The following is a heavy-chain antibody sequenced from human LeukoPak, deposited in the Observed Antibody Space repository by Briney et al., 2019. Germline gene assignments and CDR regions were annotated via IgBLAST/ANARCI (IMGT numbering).Heavy chain of an antibody. CDR3: AKERLGTLDAFDI. J-gene: IGHJ3*02. CDR2: ISYDGNNK. CDR1: GFTFSSYG. D-gene: IGHD7-27*01. Sequence: PGGSLRLSCAASGFTFSSYGMHWVRQAPGKGLEWMAVISYDGNNKYYADSVKGRFTISRDNSKNTLYLQIDSLRAEDTAVYYYAKERLGTLDAFDIWGQGTMVTVSS. V-gene: IGHV3-30*18.